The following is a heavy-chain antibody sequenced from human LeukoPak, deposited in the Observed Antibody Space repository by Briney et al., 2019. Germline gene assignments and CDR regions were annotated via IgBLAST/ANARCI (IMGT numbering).Heavy chain of an antibody. V-gene: IGHV4-34*01. CDR1: AGSISPYY. D-gene: IGHD3-16*02. CDR2: INHSGST. CDR3: ARGRGDYVWGSYRFGFDY. J-gene: IGHJ4*02. Sequence: SETLSLTCTVPAGSISPYYWSWIRQPPGKGLEWIGQINHSGSTNYNPSLKSRVTISVDTSKNQFSLKLSSVTAADTAVYYCARGRGDYVWGSYRFGFDYWGQGTLVTVSS.